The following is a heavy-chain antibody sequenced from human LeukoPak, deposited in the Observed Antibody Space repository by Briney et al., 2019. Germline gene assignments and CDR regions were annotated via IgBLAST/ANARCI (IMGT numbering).Heavy chain of an antibody. CDR2: INHSGST. D-gene: IGHD2-2*01. CDR1: GGSFSGYY. J-gene: IGHJ6*03. Sequence: SETLSLTCAVYGGSFSGYYWSWIRQPPGKGLEWIGEINHSGSTNYNPSLKSRVTISVDTSKNQFSLKLSSVTAADTAGYYCARGAIVVVPAATKYYYYYYMDVWGKGTTVTVSS. V-gene: IGHV4-34*01. CDR3: ARGAIVVVPAATKYYYYYYMDV.